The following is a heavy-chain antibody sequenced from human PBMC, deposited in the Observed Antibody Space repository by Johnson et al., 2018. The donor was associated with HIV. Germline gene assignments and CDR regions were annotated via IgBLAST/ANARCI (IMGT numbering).Heavy chain of an antibody. CDR1: GFTFSSYG. D-gene: IGHD1-26*01. CDR3: AREGAWEVRPGAFDI. CDR2: ISYDGSNK. V-gene: IGHV3-30*03. J-gene: IGHJ3*02. Sequence: QVQLVESGGGVVQPGRSLRLSCAASGFTFSSYGMHWVRQAPGKGLEWVAVISYDGSNKYYADSVKGRFTISRDNSKNTLYLQMNSLRAEDTAVYYCAREGAWEVRPGAFDIWGQGTMVTVSP.